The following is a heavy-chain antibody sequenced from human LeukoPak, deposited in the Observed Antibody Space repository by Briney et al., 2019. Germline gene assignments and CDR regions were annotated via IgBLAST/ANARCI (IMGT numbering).Heavy chain of an antibody. J-gene: IGHJ4*02. CDR3: TRRGQNDY. CDR2: IYPGDSDT. CDR1: GYTFTNYW. D-gene: IGHD3-16*01. Sequence: GESLKISCKASGYTFTNYWIGWVRQMPGKGLGWMGIIYPGDSDTRYSPSFQGQVTISADKSISTAYLQWSSLKASDTAMYYCTRRGQNDYWGQGTLVTVSS. V-gene: IGHV5-51*01.